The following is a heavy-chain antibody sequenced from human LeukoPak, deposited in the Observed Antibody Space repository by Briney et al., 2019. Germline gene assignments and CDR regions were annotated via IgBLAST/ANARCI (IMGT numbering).Heavy chain of an antibody. D-gene: IGHD4-17*01. CDR2: ISGSGDST. CDR3: ATPPSSDYHLDLYY. V-gene: IGHV3-23*01. J-gene: IGHJ4*02. CDR1: GGSFSSYA. Sequence: AGGSLRLSCAASGGSFSSYAMSWVRQAPGKGLEWVSVISGSGDSTYYADSVKGRFTISRDNSRNTLYLQMKSLRAEDAAVYYWATPPSSDYHLDLYYWGQGTLVTVSS.